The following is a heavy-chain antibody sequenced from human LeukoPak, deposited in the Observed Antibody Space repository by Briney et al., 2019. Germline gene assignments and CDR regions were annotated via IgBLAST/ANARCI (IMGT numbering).Heavy chain of an antibody. CDR2: ISYDGSNK. CDR3: AKGSSLGDY. V-gene: IGHV3-30*18. Sequence: GRSLRLSCAASGFTFSSYGMHWVRQVPGKGLEWVAVISYDGSNKYYADSVKGRFTISRDNSKNTLYLQMNSLRAEDTAVYYCAKGSSLGDYWGQGTLVTVSS. J-gene: IGHJ4*02. CDR1: GFTFSSYG. D-gene: IGHD5/OR15-5a*01.